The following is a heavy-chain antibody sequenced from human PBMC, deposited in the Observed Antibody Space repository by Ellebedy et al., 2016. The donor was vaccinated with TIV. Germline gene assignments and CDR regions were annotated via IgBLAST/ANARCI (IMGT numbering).Heavy chain of an antibody. CDR3: ATSAVGHSHGYYFDY. CDR1: GFTFSSYA. CDR2: ISYDGSGK. V-gene: IGHV3-30-3*01. Sequence: GESLKIPCTVPGFTFSSYAIHWVRLAPGKGLEWVTLISYDGSGKYNADSVKGRFTISRDNSKNTVYLQMNSLRAEDTAVYYCATSAVGHSHGYYFDYWGQGTLVTVSA. J-gene: IGHJ4*02. D-gene: IGHD3-22*01.